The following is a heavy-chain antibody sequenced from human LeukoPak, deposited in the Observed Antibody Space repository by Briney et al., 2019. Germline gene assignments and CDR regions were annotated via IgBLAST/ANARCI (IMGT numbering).Heavy chain of an antibody. V-gene: IGHV4-39*07. D-gene: IGHD2-8*01. Sequence: SETLSLTCTVSGGSISSSSYYWGWIRQPPGKGLVWIGSIYYSGSLYYNPSLKSRVTISVDTSKNQFSLKLSSVTAADTAVYYCARGRGCTNGVCYTRGRPNWFDPWGQGTLVTVSS. CDR2: IYYSGSL. CDR1: GGSISSSSYY. J-gene: IGHJ5*02. CDR3: ARGRGCTNGVCYTRGRPNWFDP.